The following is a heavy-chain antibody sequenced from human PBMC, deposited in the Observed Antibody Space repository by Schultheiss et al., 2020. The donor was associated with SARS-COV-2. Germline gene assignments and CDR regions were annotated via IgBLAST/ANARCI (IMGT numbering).Heavy chain of an antibody. CDR1: GFTFGDYA. D-gene: IGHD3-3*01. J-gene: IGHJ6*02. Sequence: GGSLRLSCTASGFTFGDYAMSWFRQAPGKGLEWVGFIRSKAYGGTTEYAASVKGRFTISRDDSKSIAYLQMNSLKTEDTAVYYCTRDQILRFLEWLFYDYYGLDVWGQGTTFTVSS. CDR2: IRSKAYGGTT. V-gene: IGHV3-49*03. CDR3: TRDQILRFLEWLFYDYYGLDV.